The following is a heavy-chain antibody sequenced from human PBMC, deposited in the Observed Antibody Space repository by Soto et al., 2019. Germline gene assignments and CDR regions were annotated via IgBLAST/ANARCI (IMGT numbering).Heavy chain of an antibody. CDR2: INHSGST. CDR3: ARASGVVPAAMWGLYYYYYMDV. CDR1: GWSFSGYY. J-gene: IGHJ6*03. D-gene: IGHD2-2*01. V-gene: IGHV4-34*01. Sequence: SETLSLTCAFYGWSFSGYYWSLIRQPPGKGLEWIGEINHSGSTNYNPSLKSRVTISVDTSKNQFSLKLSSVTAADTAVYYCARASGVVPAAMWGLYYYYYMDVWGKGTTVTVSS.